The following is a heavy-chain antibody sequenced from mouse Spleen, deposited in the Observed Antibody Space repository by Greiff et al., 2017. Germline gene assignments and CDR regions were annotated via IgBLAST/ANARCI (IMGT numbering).Heavy chain of an antibody. CDR2: IHPNSGST. CDR3: ARRDYGYDIFAY. D-gene: IGHD2-2*01. Sequence: QVQLQQPGAELVKPRDSVKKSCKASGYTFTSYWMHWVKQRPGQGLEWIGMIHPNSGSTNYNEKFKSKATLTVDKSSSTAYMQLSSLTSEDSAVYYCARRDYGYDIFAYWGQGTLVTVSA. CDR1: GYTFTSYW. J-gene: IGHJ3*01. V-gene: IGHV1-64*01.